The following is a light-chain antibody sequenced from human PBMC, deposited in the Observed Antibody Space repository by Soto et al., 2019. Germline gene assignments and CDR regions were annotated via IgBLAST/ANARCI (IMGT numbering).Light chain of an antibody. CDR3: AAWDDSLSGAHVV. CDR2: SNN. CDR1: SSNIGSNY. V-gene: IGLV1-47*02. Sequence: LTQPPSASGTPGQRVTISCSGSSSNIGSNYVYWYQQLPGTAPKLLIYSNNQRPSGVPDRFSGSKSGTSASLAISGLRSEDEADYYCAAWDDSLSGAHVVFGGGTKLTVL. J-gene: IGLJ2*01.